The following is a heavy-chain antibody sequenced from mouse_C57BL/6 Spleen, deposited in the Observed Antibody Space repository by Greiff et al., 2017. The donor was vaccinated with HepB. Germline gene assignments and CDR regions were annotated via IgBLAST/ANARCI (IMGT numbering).Heavy chain of an antibody. V-gene: IGHV5-17*01. CDR3: ARKERGGWFAY. J-gene: IGHJ3*01. CDR2: IISCSSTI. CDR1: GFTFSDYG. Sequence: DVKLVESGGGLVKPGGSLKLSCAASGFTFSDYGMHWVRQAPEPGLEWVSYIISCSSTISYADTLKGRFTISRDHAKNTLFLQMTRLRSEDTAMYYCARKERGGWFAYWGQGTLVTVSA.